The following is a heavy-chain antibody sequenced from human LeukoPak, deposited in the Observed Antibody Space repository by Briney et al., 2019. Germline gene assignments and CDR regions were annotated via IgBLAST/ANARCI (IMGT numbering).Heavy chain of an antibody. Sequence: GGSLRLSCAASGFTFSTYWMHWVRQAPGTGLVWVSRINSDGSSTTYADSVKGRFTIPRDNAKNTLSLQINSLEADDTAVYYCTRQQLDAFDIWGPGTMVTVSS. CDR2: INSDGSST. D-gene: IGHD6-13*01. CDR1: GFTFSTYW. CDR3: TRQQLDAFDI. V-gene: IGHV3-74*01. J-gene: IGHJ3*02.